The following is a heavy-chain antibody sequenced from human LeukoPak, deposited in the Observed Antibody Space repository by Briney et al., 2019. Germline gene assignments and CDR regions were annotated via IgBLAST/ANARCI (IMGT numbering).Heavy chain of an antibody. CDR2: INTISGGT. Sequence: ASVTVSCKASGYTFTGYYMHWVRQAPGQGLEWMGWINTISGGTNYAQKFQGRVTMTRDTTINTAYMELRSLRSDDTAVYYCARAPASITMIVVDGDFEYWGQGKLVTVSS. CDR1: GYTFTGYY. V-gene: IGHV1-2*02. CDR3: ARAPASITMIVVDGDFEY. J-gene: IGHJ4*02. D-gene: IGHD3-22*01.